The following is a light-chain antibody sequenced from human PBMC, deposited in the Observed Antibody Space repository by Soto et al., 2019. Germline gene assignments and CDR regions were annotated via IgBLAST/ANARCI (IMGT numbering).Light chain of an antibody. CDR2: AAS. CDR3: QQSYSTPT. CDR1: QGINSW. J-gene: IGKJ5*01. Sequence: DIQITQSPSSLFSAVLDIVTITCRASQGINSWLAWYPQKPGQAPKLLIYAASSLQSGVPSRFSGSGSGTDFTLTISSLQTGDFATYYCQQSYSTPTFGQGTRLEI. V-gene: IGKV1-39*01.